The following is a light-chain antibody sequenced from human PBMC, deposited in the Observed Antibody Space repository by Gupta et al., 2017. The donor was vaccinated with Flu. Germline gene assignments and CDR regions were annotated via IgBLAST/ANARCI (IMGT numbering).Light chain of an antibody. J-gene: IGKJ2*01. V-gene: IGKV3-15*01. CDR1: QSVSNT. Sequence: EIVMTQSPATLSVSPGERATLSCRASQSVSNTLAWYQQKPGQAPRLLIYGASTRATGIPARFSGSGSETEFTLTISSRQSEDFAVYYCQQYHNWPPYTFGQGTKLEIK. CDR3: QQYHNWPPYT. CDR2: GAS.